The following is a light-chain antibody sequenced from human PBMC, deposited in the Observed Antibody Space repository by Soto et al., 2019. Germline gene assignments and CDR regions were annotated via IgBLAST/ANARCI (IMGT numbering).Light chain of an antibody. J-gene: IGKJ4*01. V-gene: IGKV3-15*01. CDR3: QQYHNWPIT. CDR2: GAS. CDR1: QRFSST. Sequence: EIVMTQSPATLSVSPGEGATLSFRAGQRFSSTLAWYQQKPGQAPRLLISGASARVTGIPARFSGSGSGTDFTLTVSSLQSEDFAIYYCQQYHNWPITFGGGTTVEIK.